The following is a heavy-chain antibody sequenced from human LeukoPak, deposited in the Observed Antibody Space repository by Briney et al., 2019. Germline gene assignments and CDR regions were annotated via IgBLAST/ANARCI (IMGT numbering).Heavy chain of an antibody. CDR3: ARGVDVLLWFGELLSPHYYYYMDV. V-gene: IGHV4-34*01. J-gene: IGHJ6*03. CDR2: IYHSGST. D-gene: IGHD3-10*01. CDR1: GGSFSGYY. Sequence: SETLSLTCAVYGGSFSGYYWSWIRQPPGKGLEWIGEIYHSGSTNYNPSLKSRVTISVEKSKNQYSLKLSSVPAADTAVYSCARGVDVLLWFGELLSPHYYYYMDVWGKGTTVTVSS.